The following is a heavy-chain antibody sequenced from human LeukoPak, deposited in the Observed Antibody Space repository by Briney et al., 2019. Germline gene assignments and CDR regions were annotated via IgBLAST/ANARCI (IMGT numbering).Heavy chain of an antibody. CDR2: INHSGST. V-gene: IGHV4-34*01. J-gene: IGHJ5*02. CDR1: GGSFSSYY. CDR3: ARAGNWFDP. Sequence: SETLSLTCAVYGGSFSSYYWSWIRQPPGKGLEWIGEINHSGSTNYNPSLKSRVTISVDTSKNQFSLKLSSVTAADTAVYYCARAGNWFDPWGQGTLVTVSS.